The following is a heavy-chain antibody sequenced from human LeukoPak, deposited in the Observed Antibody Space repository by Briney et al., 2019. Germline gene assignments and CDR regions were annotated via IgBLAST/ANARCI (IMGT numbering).Heavy chain of an antibody. CDR1: GFIFSDYD. V-gene: IGHV3-13*01. J-gene: IGHJ3*01. CDR3: ARDRRADYGRNNDAFDL. CDR2: IGTGVDT. D-gene: IGHD4-23*01. Sequence: GGSLRLSCVASGFIFSDYDMHWVRQAPGKGLEWVSHIGTGVDTHFSDSVKGRFAISRDNARNSLYLQINCLRAEDTAIYYCARDRRADYGRNNDAFDLWATGQWSPSLQ.